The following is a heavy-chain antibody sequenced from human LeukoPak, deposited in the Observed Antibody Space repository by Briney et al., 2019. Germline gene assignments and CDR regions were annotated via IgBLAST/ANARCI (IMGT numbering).Heavy chain of an antibody. V-gene: IGHV3-30*04. Sequence: GGSLRLSCAASGFTFSSYAMHWVRQAPGKGLEWVAVISYDGSNKYYADSVKGRFTISRDNSKNTLYLQMNSLRAEDTAVYYCARESGEVVAATAQDAFDIWGQGTMVTVSS. CDR3: ARESGEVVAATAQDAFDI. CDR2: ISYDGSNK. D-gene: IGHD2-15*01. CDR1: GFTFSSYA. J-gene: IGHJ3*02.